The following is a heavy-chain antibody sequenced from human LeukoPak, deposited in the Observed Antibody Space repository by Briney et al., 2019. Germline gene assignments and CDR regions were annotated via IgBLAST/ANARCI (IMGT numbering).Heavy chain of an antibody. J-gene: IGHJ2*01. Sequence: PSETLSFTCAVSGGSISGGDFYWSWIRQPPGKGLEWIGFIHHTGSTYYNPSLKSRVTISVDTSKNQFSLKVTSVTAADTALYYCARGGTLWKSWYFDLWGRGTLVTVSS. CDR3: ARGGTLWKSWYFDL. CDR2: IHHTGST. D-gene: IGHD1-1*01. CDR1: GGSISGGDFY. V-gene: IGHV4-30-4*01.